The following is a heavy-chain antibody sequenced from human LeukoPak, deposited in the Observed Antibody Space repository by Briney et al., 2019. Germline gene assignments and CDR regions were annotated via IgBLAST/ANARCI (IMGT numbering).Heavy chain of an antibody. Sequence: GGSLRLSCAASGFTFSSYAMSWVRQAPGKGLEWVSALSGSGGSTHYADSVKGRFTISRDNSKNTLYLQMNSLRAEDTAVYYCRTIFGVVNWFDPWGQGTLVIVSS. CDR2: LSGSGGST. CDR1: GFTFSSYA. J-gene: IGHJ5*02. V-gene: IGHV3-23*01. CDR3: RTIFGVVNWFDP. D-gene: IGHD3-3*01.